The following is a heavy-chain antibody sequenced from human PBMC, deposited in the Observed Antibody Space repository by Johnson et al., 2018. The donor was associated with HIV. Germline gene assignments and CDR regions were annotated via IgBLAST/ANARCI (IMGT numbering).Heavy chain of an antibody. CDR2: IKSKTDGGTT. Sequence: EVQLVESGGGLVQPGGSLKLSCAASGFTFSGSAMHWVRQASGKGLEWVGRIKSKTDGGTTDYAAPVKGRFTISRDDSKNTLYLQMNSLKTEDTAVYYCTTDGGDDYVWGSDRYTHDAFDLWGQGTMVTVSS. D-gene: IGHD3-16*02. CDR3: TTDGGDDYVWGSDRYTHDAFDL. V-gene: IGHV3-15*01. J-gene: IGHJ3*01. CDR1: GFTFSGSA.